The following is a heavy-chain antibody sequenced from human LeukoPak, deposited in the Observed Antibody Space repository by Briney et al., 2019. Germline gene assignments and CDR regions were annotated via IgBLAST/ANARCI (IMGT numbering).Heavy chain of an antibody. Sequence: SETLSLTCSVSGGSLSRYYWNWIRQPPGKGLELIGYIYYSGDTKYNPSLKSRVSFSIETSKNQLSLKLTSVTAADTAVYYCARGAVTAFDGFHIWGQGTMVTVS. CDR3: ARGAVTAFDGFHI. D-gene: IGHD2-21*02. CDR2: IYYSGDT. V-gene: IGHV4-59*01. J-gene: IGHJ3*02. CDR1: GGSLSRYY.